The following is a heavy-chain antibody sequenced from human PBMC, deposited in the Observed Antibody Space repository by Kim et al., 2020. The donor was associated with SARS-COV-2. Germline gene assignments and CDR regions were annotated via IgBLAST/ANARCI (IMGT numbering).Heavy chain of an antibody. CDR2: YYSRST. CDR3: ARGFDL. Sequence: YYSRSTNYHPSLESRFTISVDTTKNPFSLKLSSVTAADTAVYYCARGFDLWGRGTLVTVSS. J-gene: IGHJ2*01. V-gene: IGHV4-59*09.